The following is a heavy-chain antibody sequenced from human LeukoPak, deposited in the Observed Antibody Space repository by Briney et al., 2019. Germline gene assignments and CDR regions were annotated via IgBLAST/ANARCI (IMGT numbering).Heavy chain of an antibody. CDR2: INPSGGST. CDR3: ARVATILPQWSHAFDI. J-gene: IGHJ3*02. D-gene: IGHD5-12*01. V-gene: IGHV1-46*01. Sequence: ASVKVSCKASGYTFTSYYMHWVRQAPGQGLEWMGIINPSGGSTSYEQKFQGRVTMTRDTSTSTGYMELSSLRSEDTAVYYCARVATILPQWSHAFDIWGQGTMVTVSS. CDR1: GYTFTSYY.